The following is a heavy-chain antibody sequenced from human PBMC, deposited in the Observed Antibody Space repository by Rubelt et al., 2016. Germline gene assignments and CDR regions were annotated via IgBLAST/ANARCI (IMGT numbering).Heavy chain of an antibody. CDR3: AKGGLSYSTALDS. J-gene: IGHJ5*01. Sequence: QLGMRGGGLVQPGGSLRLSCAASGFTFSTYAMTWVRQAPGKGLKWVSTISANGVSPYFADPVRGRFPISRDNSKNTLYLQMNSLRAEDTAVYFCAKGGLSYSTALDSWGQGTLVTVSA. V-gene: IGHV3-23*04. CDR1: GFTFSTYA. D-gene: IGHD6-13*01. CDR2: ISANGVSP.